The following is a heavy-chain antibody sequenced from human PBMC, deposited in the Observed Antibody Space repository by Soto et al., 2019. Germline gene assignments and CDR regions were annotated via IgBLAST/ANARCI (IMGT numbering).Heavy chain of an antibody. CDR2: ISSSSSYI. V-gene: IGHV3-21*01. D-gene: IGHD1-20*01. Sequence: PGGSLRLSCAASGFTFSSYSMNWVRQAPGKGLEWVSSISSSSSYIYYADSVKGRFTISRDNAKNSLYMQMNSLRAEDTAVYYCASGPITARDKWFDPWGQGTLVTVSS. J-gene: IGHJ5*02. CDR3: ASGPITARDKWFDP. CDR1: GFTFSSYS.